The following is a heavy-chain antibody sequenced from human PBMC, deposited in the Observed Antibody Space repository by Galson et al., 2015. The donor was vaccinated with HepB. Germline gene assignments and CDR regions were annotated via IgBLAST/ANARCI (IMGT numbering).Heavy chain of an antibody. V-gene: IGHV1-58*01. D-gene: IGHD4-17*01. J-gene: IGHJ4*02. CDR3: AAGTTVTKRH. CDR1: RFTFTSSA. Sequence: SVKVSCKASRFTFTSSAVQWVRQPRGRRLEWIGWIVVGSGNTNYAQKFQKRVTITRDMATSKAYMELSNLRSEDTAVYYCAAGTTVTKRHWGQGTLVTVSS. CDR2: IVVGSGNT.